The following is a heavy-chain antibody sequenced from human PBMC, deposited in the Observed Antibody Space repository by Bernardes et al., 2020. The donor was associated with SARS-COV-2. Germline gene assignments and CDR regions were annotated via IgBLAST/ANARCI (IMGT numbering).Heavy chain of an antibody. CDR2: ISASSSYI. V-gene: IGHV3-21*01. CDR3: ARVDSRVVPAATGFDY. Sequence: GGSRSLSCAASGFTFSSYSMNWVRPAPGKGLEWVSSISASSSYIYYADSVKGRFTISRDNAKNSLYLQMNSLRAEDTAVYYCARVDSRVVPAATGFDYWGQGTLVTVSS. CDR1: GFTFSSYS. J-gene: IGHJ4*02. D-gene: IGHD2-2*01.